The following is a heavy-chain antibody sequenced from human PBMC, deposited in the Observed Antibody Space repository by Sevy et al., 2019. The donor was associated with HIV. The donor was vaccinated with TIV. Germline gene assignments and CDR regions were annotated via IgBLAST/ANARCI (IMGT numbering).Heavy chain of an antibody. D-gene: IGHD3-3*01. CDR3: ARYHWLDTSAFWIDAYDM. V-gene: IGHV4-59*02. J-gene: IGHJ3*02. CDR2: ISYSGIT. CDR1: GGSVSSSF. Sequence: SETLSLTCSISGGSVSSSFWSWIRQPPGKGLEWVGRISYSGITDYSPSLTSRVIISIDTSKNQFSLNLKSVTAADTAFYYCARYHWLDTSAFWIDAYDMWGQGTLVTVSS.